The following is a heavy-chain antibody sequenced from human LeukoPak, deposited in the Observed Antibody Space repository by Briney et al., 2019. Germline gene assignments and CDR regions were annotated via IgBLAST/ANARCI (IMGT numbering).Heavy chain of an antibody. CDR2: ISSNGGST. CDR3: ARGGSGYDFDF. D-gene: IGHD5-12*01. Sequence: PGGSLRLSCSASAFIFSSYAMHWVRQAPGKGLEYVSVISSNGGSTYYADSVKGRFTISRDNSKNTLYLQMNSLRAEDTAVYYCARGGSGYDFDFWGQGTLVTVSS. V-gene: IGHV3-64*04. CDR1: AFIFSSYA. J-gene: IGHJ4*02.